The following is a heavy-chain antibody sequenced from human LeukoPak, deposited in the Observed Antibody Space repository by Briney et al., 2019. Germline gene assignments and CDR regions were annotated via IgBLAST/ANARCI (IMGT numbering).Heavy chain of an antibody. D-gene: IGHD2-21*01. CDR2: IYTSGST. CDR1: GGSISSGSYY. Sequence: SQTLSLTCTVSGGSISSGSYYWSWIRQPAGKGLEWIGRIYTSGSTNYNPSLKSRVTISVDTSKNQFSLKLSSVTAADTAVYYCARDSDSTSGDYWGQGTLVTVSS. V-gene: IGHV4-61*02. CDR3: ARDSDSTSGDY. J-gene: IGHJ4*02.